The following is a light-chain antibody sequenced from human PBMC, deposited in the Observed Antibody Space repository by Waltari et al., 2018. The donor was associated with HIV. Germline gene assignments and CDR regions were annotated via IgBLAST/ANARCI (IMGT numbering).Light chain of an antibody. J-gene: IGLJ2*01. CDR2: EDN. V-gene: IGLV2-23*02. CDR1: SSDVASYKL. CDR3: CSYAGSESFVV. Sequence: QSALTQPASVSASPGQSTTISCAGSSSDVASYKLVSWYQQHPGKAPKLIIYEDNKRPSGVSNRFSGSKSGNVASLTISGLQDEDEAYYYCCSYAGSESFVVFGGGTKLTVL.